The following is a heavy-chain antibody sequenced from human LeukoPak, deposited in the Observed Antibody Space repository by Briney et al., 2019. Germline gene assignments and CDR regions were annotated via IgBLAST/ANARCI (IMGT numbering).Heavy chain of an antibody. V-gene: IGHV3-9*01. CDR2: ISWNSGSI. D-gene: IGHD3-22*01. CDR1: GFTFDDYA. J-gene: IGHJ6*02. Sequence: GGSLRLSCAASGFTFDDYAIPWVRQAPGKGLEWVSGISWNSGSIGYADSVKGRFTISRDNAKNSLYLQMNSLRAEDTALYYCASTPDYYDSSGYYGMDVWGQGTTVTVSS. CDR3: ASTPDYYDSSGYYGMDV.